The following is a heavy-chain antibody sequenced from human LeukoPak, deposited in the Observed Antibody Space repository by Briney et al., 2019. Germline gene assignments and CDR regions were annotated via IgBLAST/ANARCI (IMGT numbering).Heavy chain of an antibody. CDR2: INPNSGGT. Sequence: ASVKVSCKASGYTFTGYYMHWVRQAPGQGLEWMGWINPNSGGTNYAQKFQGRVTMTRDTSISTAYMELSRLRSDDTAVYYCAVRQAATIWGYYYYYMDVWGKGTTVTVSS. D-gene: IGHD5-12*01. CDR1: GYTFTGYY. V-gene: IGHV1-2*02. CDR3: AVRQAATIWGYYYYYMDV. J-gene: IGHJ6*03.